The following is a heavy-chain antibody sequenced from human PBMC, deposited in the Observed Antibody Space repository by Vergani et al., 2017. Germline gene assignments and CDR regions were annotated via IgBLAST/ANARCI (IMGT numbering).Heavy chain of an antibody. Sequence: QVQLVESGGGVVQPGRSLRLSCAASGFTFSSYGMHWVRQAPGKGLEWVAVIWYYGSNKYYADSVKGRFTISRDNSKNTLYLQMNSLRAEDTAVYYCAIDLRFLEWSLDYWGQGTLVTVSS. J-gene: IGHJ4*02. V-gene: IGHV3-33*01. D-gene: IGHD3-3*01. CDR1: GFTFSSYG. CDR3: AIDLRFLEWSLDY. CDR2: IWYYGSNK.